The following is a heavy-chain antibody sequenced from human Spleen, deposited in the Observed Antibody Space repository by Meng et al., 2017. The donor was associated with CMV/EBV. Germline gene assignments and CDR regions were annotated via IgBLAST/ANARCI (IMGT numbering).Heavy chain of an antibody. J-gene: IGHJ4*01. CDR2: ISYGGTT. Sequence: RTGNHFWAWIRQSTGQGLEWIGSISYGGTTQYSLSLRSRVTISVDRSKSQLFLKLRGVAAADTAVYYCARQPSYSDSRGHMVYFDYWGRGTLVTVSS. V-gene: IGHV4-39*01. D-gene: IGHD1-26*01. CDR1: RTGNHF. CDR3: ARQPSYSDSRGHMVYFDY.